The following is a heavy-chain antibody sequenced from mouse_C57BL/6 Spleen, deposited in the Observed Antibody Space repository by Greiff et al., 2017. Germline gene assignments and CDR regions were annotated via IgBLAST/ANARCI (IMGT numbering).Heavy chain of an antibody. Sequence: EVQLVESGPELVKPGASVKISCKASAYTFTDYYMNWVKQSHGNSLEWIGDINPNNGGTSYNQKFKGKATLTVDKSSSTAYMELRSLTSEDSAVYYCARREGWPSRYFDVWGTGTTVTVSS. CDR1: AYTFTDYY. V-gene: IGHV1-26*01. D-gene: IGHD2-3*01. J-gene: IGHJ1*03. CDR2: INPNNGGT. CDR3: ARREGWPSRYFDV.